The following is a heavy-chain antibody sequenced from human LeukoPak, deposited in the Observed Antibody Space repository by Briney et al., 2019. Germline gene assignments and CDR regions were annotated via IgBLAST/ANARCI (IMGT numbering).Heavy chain of an antibody. CDR3: ARGYQVLYQGFDS. Sequence: PSETLSLTCTVSGGSISSGGYYWSWIRQHPGKGLEWIGYIYYSGSTYYNPSLKSRVTISVDTSKNQFSLKLTSVTAADTAMYYCARGYQVLYQGFDSWGQGTLVTVSS. V-gene: IGHV4-31*03. CDR2: IYYSGST. D-gene: IGHD2-2*02. J-gene: IGHJ5*01. CDR1: GGSISSGGYY.